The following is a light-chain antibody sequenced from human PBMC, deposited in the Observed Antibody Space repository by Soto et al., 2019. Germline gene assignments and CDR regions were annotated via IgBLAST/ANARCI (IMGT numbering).Light chain of an antibody. CDR1: SSNLDSNC. J-gene: IGLJ2*01. Sequence: QSVLTQPPSASGTPGQRVTISCSGSSSNLDSNCVYWYQQLPGTAPLLLIYRNNQRPSGVPDRFSGSKSGTSASLAISALRSEDEADYYCTVWDDSLRGRLFGGGTQLTVL. CDR3: TVWDDSLRGRL. CDR2: RNN. V-gene: IGLV1-47*01.